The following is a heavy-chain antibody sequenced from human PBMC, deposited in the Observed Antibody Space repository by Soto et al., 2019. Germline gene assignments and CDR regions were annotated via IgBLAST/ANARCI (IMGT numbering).Heavy chain of an antibody. J-gene: IGHJ4*02. CDR3: AREGGYCSSTSCPAPFDY. D-gene: IGHD2-2*01. CDR1: GFTFRTYG. Sequence: QVQLVESGGGVVQPGRSLRLSCAASGFTFRTYGMHWVRQAPGKGLEWVTVIWYDGSNKYYADSVKGRFTISRDNSKNTLYLQMNSLRAEDTAVYYCAREGGYCSSTSCPAPFDYWGQGTLVTVSS. CDR2: IWYDGSNK. V-gene: IGHV3-33*01.